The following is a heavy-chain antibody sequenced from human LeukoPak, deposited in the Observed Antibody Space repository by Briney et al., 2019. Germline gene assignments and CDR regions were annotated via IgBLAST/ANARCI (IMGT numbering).Heavy chain of an antibody. CDR1: GYTLTGYY. Sequence: ASVKVSCKASGYTLTGYYMHWVRQAPGQGLEWMGWINPNSGGTNYAQKFQGRVTMTRNTSISTAYMELSSLRSEDTAVYYCARPNLLYYDFWSGYYTLGYWGQGTLVTVSS. CDR2: INPNSGGT. D-gene: IGHD3-3*01. J-gene: IGHJ4*02. V-gene: IGHV1-2*02. CDR3: ARPNLLYYDFWSGYYTLGY.